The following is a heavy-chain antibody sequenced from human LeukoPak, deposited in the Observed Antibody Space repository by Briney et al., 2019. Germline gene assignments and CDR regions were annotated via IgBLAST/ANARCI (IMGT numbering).Heavy chain of an antibody. J-gene: IGHJ6*02. CDR1: GYTFTSYG. CDR2: ISAYNGNT. D-gene: IGHD3-10*01. CDR3: ARDDSVGSGSYYYYYGMDV. V-gene: IGHV1-18*01. Sequence: GPVKVSCKASGYTFTSYGISWVRQAPGQGLEWMGWISAYNGNTNYAQKLQGRVTMTTDTSTSTAYMELRSLRSDDTAVYYCARDDSVGSGSYYYYYGMDVWGQGTTVTVSS.